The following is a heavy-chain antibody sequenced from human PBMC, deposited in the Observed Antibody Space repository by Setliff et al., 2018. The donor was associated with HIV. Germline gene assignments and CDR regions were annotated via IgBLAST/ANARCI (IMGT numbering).Heavy chain of an antibody. CDR2: INGDGSSI. J-gene: IGHJ4*02. D-gene: IGHD3-16*01. Sequence: GGSLRLSCAASGFTFSSHWMHWVRRAPGQGLEWVSRINGDGSSISYAGSVKGRFTISRDYAKNTLSLQMKSLRAEDTAVYYCARAQGVDYYDSLGYWGQGTLVTVSS. CDR3: ARAQGVDYYDSLGY. CDR1: GFTFSSHW. V-gene: IGHV3-74*01.